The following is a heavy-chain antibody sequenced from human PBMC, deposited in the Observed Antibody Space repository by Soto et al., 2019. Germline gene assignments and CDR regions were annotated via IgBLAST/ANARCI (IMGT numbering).Heavy chain of an antibody. CDR1: GGSITSGNSYS. Sequence: QLQLQESGSGLVKPSQTLSLTCAVSGGSITSGNSYSWSWIRQPPWKGLEWIGSISHTGSTSYNPPLKSRLTMSVDKSKNQFSLRLSSVTAADMAVYYCARAVAPYFGTWFDPWGQGILVTVSS. D-gene: IGHD3-10*01. CDR3: ARAVAPYFGTWFDP. CDR2: ISHTGST. J-gene: IGHJ5*02. V-gene: IGHV4-30-2*01.